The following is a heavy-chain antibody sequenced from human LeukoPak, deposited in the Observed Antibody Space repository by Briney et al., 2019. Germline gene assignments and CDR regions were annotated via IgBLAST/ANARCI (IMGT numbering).Heavy chain of an antibody. Sequence: GGSLRLSCAASGFTFSDYYMSWIRQAPGKGLEWVSYISSSGSTIYYADSVKGRFTISRDNAKNSLYLQMNSLRAEDTAAYYCARDKSEGAFDIWGQGTMVTVSS. CDR3: ARDKSEGAFDI. CDR1: GFTFSDYY. J-gene: IGHJ3*02. CDR2: ISSSGSTI. V-gene: IGHV3-11*01.